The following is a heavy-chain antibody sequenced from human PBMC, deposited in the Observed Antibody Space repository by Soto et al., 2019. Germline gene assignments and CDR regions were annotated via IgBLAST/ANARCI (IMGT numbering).Heavy chain of an antibody. J-gene: IGHJ6*02. D-gene: IGHD6-13*01. Sequence: SETLSLTCTVSGGSISSYYWSWIRQPAGKGLEWIGRIYTSGSTNYNPSLKSRVTMSVDTSKNQFSLKLSSVTAADTAVYYCARGLIAAAGTQYYYYYCMDVWGQGTTVTVSS. CDR3: ARGLIAAAGTQYYYYYCMDV. CDR1: GGSISSYY. V-gene: IGHV4-4*07. CDR2: IYTSGST.